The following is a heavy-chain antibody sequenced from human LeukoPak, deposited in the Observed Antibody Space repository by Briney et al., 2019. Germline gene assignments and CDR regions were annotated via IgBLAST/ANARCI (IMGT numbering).Heavy chain of an antibody. Sequence: GRSLRLSCAASGFTFSSYGMHWVRQAPGKGPEWVAVISYDGSNKYYADSVKGRFTISRDNSKNTLYLQMNSLRAEDTAVYYCAKMDIVATLDYWGQGTLVTVSS. D-gene: IGHD5-12*01. CDR2: ISYDGSNK. CDR1: GFTFSSYG. V-gene: IGHV3-30*18. CDR3: AKMDIVATLDY. J-gene: IGHJ4*02.